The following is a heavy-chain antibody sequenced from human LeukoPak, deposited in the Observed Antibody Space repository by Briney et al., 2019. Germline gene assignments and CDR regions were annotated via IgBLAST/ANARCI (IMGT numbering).Heavy chain of an antibody. V-gene: IGHV3-23*01. D-gene: IGHD3-9*01. CDR1: GFTFSNYA. Sequence: PGGSLRLSCAASGFTFSNYAMSWVRQAPGKGLEWVSAILGSGVTTYYADSVKGRFTVSRDNSKSTLYLQMNTLRAEDTALYYCAKWGDYDVLTGYYVPDYWGQGILVTVSS. J-gene: IGHJ4*02. CDR2: ILGSGVTT. CDR3: AKWGDYDVLTGYYVPDY.